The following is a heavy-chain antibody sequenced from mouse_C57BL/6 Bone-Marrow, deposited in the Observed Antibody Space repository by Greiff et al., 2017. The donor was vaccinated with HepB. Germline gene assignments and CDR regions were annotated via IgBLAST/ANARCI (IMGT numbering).Heavy chain of an antibody. CDR1: GYTFTSYW. D-gene: IGHD2-4*01. Sequence: VQLQQSGPVLARPGASVKMSCKTSGYTFTSYWMHWVKQRPGQGLEWIGAIYPGNSDTSYNQKFKGKAKLTAVTSASTAYMELSSLTNEDSAVYYCTRAYYDYDDYAMDYWGQGTSVTVSS. J-gene: IGHJ4*01. CDR2: IYPGNSDT. V-gene: IGHV1-5*01. CDR3: TRAYYDYDDYAMDY.